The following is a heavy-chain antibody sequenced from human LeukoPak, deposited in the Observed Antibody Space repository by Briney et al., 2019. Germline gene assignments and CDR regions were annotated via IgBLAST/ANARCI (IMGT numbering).Heavy chain of an antibody. CDR3: ARLFEGCSSGEDY. CDR1: GYSFTSYW. CDR2: IYPGDSDM. Sequence: GESLKISCKGSGYSFTSYWIGWVRQMPGKALEWMGIIYPGDSDMRYSPSFQGQVTISADKSISTAYLHWSSLKASDTAMYYCARLFEGCSSGEDYWGQGTLVTVSS. J-gene: IGHJ4*02. V-gene: IGHV5-51*01. D-gene: IGHD6-19*01.